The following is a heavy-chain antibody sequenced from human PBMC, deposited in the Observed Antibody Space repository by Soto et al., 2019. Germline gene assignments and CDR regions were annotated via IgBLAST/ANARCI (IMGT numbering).Heavy chain of an antibody. CDR2: INGYNANT. V-gene: IGHV1-18*01. J-gene: IGHJ4*02. CDR3: ARGDRPVHFDH. Sequence: QVHLVQAGLEVKKPGASVKVSCKTSGYTFSNYGIAWVRQAPGQGLEWMGWINGYNANTNYAQKFQGRVTMTIDTSATTAYLELRSLRSDDTAVFYCARGDRPVHFDHWGPGTLVTVST. CDR1: GYTFSNYG.